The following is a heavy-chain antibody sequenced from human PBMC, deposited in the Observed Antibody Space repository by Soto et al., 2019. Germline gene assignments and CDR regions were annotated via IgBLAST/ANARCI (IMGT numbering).Heavy chain of an antibody. CDR1: GGSISSGGYY. Sequence: QVQLQESGPGLVKPSQTLSLTCTVSGGSISSGGYYWSWIRQHPGKGLEWIGYIYYSGTTYYNPALKSRVTISADTSKNQCSLKLSAVTAADTAVYYCASTARYYDSSGYYYLYYFDYWGQGTLVTVSS. D-gene: IGHD3-22*01. CDR2: IYYSGTT. CDR3: ASTARYYDSSGYYYLYYFDY. J-gene: IGHJ4*02. V-gene: IGHV4-31*03.